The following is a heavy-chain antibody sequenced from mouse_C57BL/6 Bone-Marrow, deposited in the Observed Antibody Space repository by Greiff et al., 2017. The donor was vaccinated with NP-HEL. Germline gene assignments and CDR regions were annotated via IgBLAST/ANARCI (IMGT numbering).Heavy chain of an antibody. CDR3: ALIYPGYFDV. J-gene: IGHJ1*03. Sequence: VQLQQPGAELVKPGASVKLSCKASGYTFTSYWMQWVKQRPGQGLEWIGEIDPSDSYTNYNQKFKGKATLTVDTSSSTAYMQLSSLTSEDSAVYYCALIYPGYFDVWGTGTTVTVPS. V-gene: IGHV1-50*01. CDR1: GYTFTSYW. CDR2: IDPSDSYT. D-gene: IGHD2-3*01.